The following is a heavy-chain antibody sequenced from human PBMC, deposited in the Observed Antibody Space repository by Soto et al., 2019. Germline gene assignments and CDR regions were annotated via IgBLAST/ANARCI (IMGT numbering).Heavy chain of an antibody. D-gene: IGHD6-19*01. CDR1: GFTFSSYA. CDR2: ISGSGGST. J-gene: IGHJ5*02. CDR3: AKCPGFGEIAVAGTWSWFAP. V-gene: IGHV3-23*01. Sequence: GGSLRLSCAASGFTFSSYAMSWVRQAPGKGLEWVSAISGSGGSTYYADSVKGRFTISRDNSKNTLYLQMNSLRAEDTAVYYCAKCPGFGEIAVAGTWSWFAPWGQGTSVTV.